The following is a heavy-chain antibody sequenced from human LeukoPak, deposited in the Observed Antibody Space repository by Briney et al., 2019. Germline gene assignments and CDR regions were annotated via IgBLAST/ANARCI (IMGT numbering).Heavy chain of an antibody. CDR1: GGSFSGYY. CDR3: ARGLVVRGVYFDY. CDR2: INHSGST. V-gene: IGHV4-34*01. J-gene: IGHJ4*02. D-gene: IGHD3-10*01. Sequence: SETLSLTCAVYGGSFSGYYWSWIRQPPGKGLEWIGKINHSGSTNYNPSLKSRVTISVDTSKNQFSLKLSSVTAADTAVYYCARGLVVRGVYFDYWGQGTLVTVSS.